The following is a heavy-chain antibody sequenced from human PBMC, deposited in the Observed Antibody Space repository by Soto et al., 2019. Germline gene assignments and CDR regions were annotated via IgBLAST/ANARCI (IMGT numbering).Heavy chain of an antibody. Sequence: GGSLRLSCAASGFTFSDYYMSWIRQAPGKGLEWVSYISSSGSTIYYADSVKGRFTISRDNAKNSLYLQMNSLRAEDTAVYYCARESYSGYVYNWFDPWGQGTLVTVSS. CDR1: GFTFSDYY. CDR2: ISSSGSTI. D-gene: IGHD5-12*01. J-gene: IGHJ5*02. CDR3: ARESYSGYVYNWFDP. V-gene: IGHV3-11*01.